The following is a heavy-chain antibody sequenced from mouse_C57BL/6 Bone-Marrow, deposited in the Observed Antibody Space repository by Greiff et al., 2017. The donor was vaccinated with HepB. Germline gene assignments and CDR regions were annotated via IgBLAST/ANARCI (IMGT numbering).Heavy chain of an antibody. D-gene: IGHD3-3*01. CDR2: INYDGSST. CDR1: GFTFSDYY. CDR3: AREGDYYYAMDY. J-gene: IGHJ4*01. V-gene: IGHV5-16*01. Sequence: EVHLVESEGGSVQPGSSMKLSCTASGFTFSDYYMAWVRQVPEKGLEWVANINYDGSSTYYLDSLKSRFIISRDNAKNILYLQMSSLKSEDTATYYCAREGDYYYAMDYWGQGTSVTVSS.